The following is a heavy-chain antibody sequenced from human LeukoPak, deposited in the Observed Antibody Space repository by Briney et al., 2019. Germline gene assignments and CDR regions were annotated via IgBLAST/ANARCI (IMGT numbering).Heavy chain of an antibody. CDR1: GGSISSGSYY. CDR2: IYTSGST. CDR3: ARALGGYYYMDV. J-gene: IGHJ6*03. D-gene: IGHD3-3*02. Sequence: PSETLSLTCTVSGGSISSGSYYWSWIRQPAGKGLEWIGRIYTSGSTNYNPSLKSRVTISVDTSKNQFSLKLSSVTAADTAVYYCARALGGYYYMDVWGKGTTVTVSS. V-gene: IGHV4-61*02.